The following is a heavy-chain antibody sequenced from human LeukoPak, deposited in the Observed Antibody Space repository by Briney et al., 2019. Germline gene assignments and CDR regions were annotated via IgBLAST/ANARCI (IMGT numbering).Heavy chain of an antibody. V-gene: IGHV3-7*01. CDR1: GFTFSSYW. J-gene: IGHJ6*03. CDR3: ARAISSSWSFYYYYTDV. D-gene: IGHD6-13*01. CDR2: IKQDGSEK. Sequence: PGGSLRLSCAASGFTFSSYWMSWVRQAPGKGLEWVANIKQDGSEKYYVDSVKGRFTISRDNAKNSLYLQMNSLRAEDTAVYYCARAISSSWSFYYYYTDVWGKGTTVTVSS.